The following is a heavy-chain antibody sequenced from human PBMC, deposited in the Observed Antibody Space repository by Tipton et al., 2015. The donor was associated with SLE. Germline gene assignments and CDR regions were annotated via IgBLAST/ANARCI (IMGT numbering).Heavy chain of an antibody. Sequence: QSGPEVKKPGSSVKVSCKASGGTFSSYAISWVRQAPGQGLEWMGWINPNSGGTNYAQKFQGRVTMTRDTSISTAYMELSRLRSEDTAVYYCARGMVRGVIITYFDDWGQGTPVTVSS. V-gene: IGHV1-2*02. CDR3: ARGMVRGVIITYFDD. CDR1: GGTFSSYA. D-gene: IGHD3-10*01. J-gene: IGHJ4*02. CDR2: INPNSGGT.